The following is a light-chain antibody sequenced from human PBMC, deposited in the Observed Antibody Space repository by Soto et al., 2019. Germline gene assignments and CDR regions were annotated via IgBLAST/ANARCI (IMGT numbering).Light chain of an antibody. V-gene: IGLV2-11*01. Sequence: QSALTQPRSVSGSPGQSVTLSCTGTSSDVGNYDYVSWYQQHPGMAPKFIIYDVIKRPSGVPDRFSGSKSGNTASLTISGLQAEDEADYYCCSYAGSYIQYVFGTGTKVTVL. CDR1: SSDVGNYDY. CDR2: DVI. CDR3: CSYAGSYIQYV. J-gene: IGLJ1*01.